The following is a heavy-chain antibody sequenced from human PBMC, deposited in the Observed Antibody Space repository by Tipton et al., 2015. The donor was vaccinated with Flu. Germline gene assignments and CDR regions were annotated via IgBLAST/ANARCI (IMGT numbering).Heavy chain of an antibody. CDR1: GAPVRGGIYS. J-gene: IGHJ4*02. CDR3: ATEYRGGGNRYYFDY. V-gene: IGHV4-30-2*01. D-gene: IGHD4-23*01. Sequence: LRLSCAVSGAPVRGGIYSWNWIRQPPGKGLEWIGSISHTGTYYKPSLRTRAAISADRSKNQFSLELTSVTAADTAVYYCATEYRGGGNRYYFDYWGQGTLVTVSS. CDR2: ISHTGT.